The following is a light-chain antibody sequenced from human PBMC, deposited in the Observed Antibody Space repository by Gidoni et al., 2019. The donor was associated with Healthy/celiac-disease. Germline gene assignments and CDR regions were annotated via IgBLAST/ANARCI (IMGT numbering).Light chain of an antibody. Sequence: DIHMTQSPSSLSASVGDRVTITCRASQVISNYLAWYQQKPGKVPKLLIYAASTLQSGVPSRFSGSGSGTDFTLTISSLQPEDVATYYCQKYNSAPLTFGGGTKVEIK. CDR3: QKYNSAPLT. CDR1: QVISNY. V-gene: IGKV1-27*01. CDR2: AAS. J-gene: IGKJ4*01.